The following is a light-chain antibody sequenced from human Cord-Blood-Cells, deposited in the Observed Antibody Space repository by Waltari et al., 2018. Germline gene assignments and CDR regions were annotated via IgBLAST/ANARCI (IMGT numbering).Light chain of an antibody. Sequence: EIVMTQYPATMSVSPGERATLSCRPSQRVSSNVAWYQQRLVQAPRLLIYGAPTRATGIPDRFSGSGSGTEFTLTISSLQSEDFAVYYCQQYNNWWTFGQGTKVEIK. CDR1: QRVSSN. CDR3: QQYNNWWT. CDR2: GAP. V-gene: IGKV3-15*01. J-gene: IGKJ1*01.